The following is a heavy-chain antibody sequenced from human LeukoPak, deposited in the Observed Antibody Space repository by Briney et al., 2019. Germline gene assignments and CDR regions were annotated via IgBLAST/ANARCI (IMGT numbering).Heavy chain of an antibody. CDR3: ARNTYYDFWSGPRNAFDI. CDR1: GGSISSGSYY. D-gene: IGHD3-3*01. CDR2: IYTSGST. J-gene: IGHJ3*02. Sequence: SETLSLTCTVSGGSISSGSYYWSWIRQPAGKGLEWIGRIYTSGSTNYNPSLKSRVTISVDTSKNQFSLKLSSVTAADTAVYYCARNTYYDFWSGPRNAFDIWGQGTMVTVSS. V-gene: IGHV4-61*02.